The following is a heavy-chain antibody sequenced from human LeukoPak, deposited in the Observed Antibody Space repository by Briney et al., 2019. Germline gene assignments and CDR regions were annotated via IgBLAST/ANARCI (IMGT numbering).Heavy chain of an antibody. CDR1: GFTFSSYA. V-gene: IGHV3-23*01. CDR2: ISGSGGST. D-gene: IGHD2-21*02. Sequence: GGSLRLSCAASGFTFSSYAMSWVRQAPGKGLEWVSAISGSGGSTYYADSVKGRFTISRDNSKNTLYLQMNSLRAEDTAVYYCAKPPPPYCGGDCADAFDIWAKGQWSPSLQ. J-gene: IGHJ3*02. CDR3: AKPPPPYCGGDCADAFDI.